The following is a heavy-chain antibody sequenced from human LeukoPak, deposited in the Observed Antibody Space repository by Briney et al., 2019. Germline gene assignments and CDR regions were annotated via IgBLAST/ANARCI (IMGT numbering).Heavy chain of an antibody. D-gene: IGHD2-2*01. V-gene: IGHV3-30*04. CDR2: ISYDGSNK. J-gene: IGHJ6*03. CDR3: AREKPAAPPLYYYYYYMDV. Sequence: GGSLRLSCAASGFTFSSYAMHWVRQAPGKGLEWVAVISYDGSNKYYADSVKGRFTISRDNSKNTLYLQMNSLRAEDTAVYYCAREKPAAPPLYYYYYYMDVWGKGTTVTVSS. CDR1: GFTFSSYA.